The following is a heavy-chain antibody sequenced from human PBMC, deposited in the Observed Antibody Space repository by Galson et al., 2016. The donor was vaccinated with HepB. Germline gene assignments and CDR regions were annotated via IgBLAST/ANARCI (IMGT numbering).Heavy chain of an antibody. D-gene: IGHD6-19*01. CDR1: GASISGYH. CDR2: IYYSGRT. Sequence: ETLSLTCTVSGASISGYHLSWIRQPPGKGLEWIGCIYYSGRTNYNPSLKSRVTISVDTSKNQFSLKLSSVTAADTAVYYYARDDSGGWYGFHYGMDVWGQGTTVTVSS. V-gene: IGHV4-59*01. J-gene: IGHJ6*02. CDR3: ARDDSGGWYGFHYGMDV.